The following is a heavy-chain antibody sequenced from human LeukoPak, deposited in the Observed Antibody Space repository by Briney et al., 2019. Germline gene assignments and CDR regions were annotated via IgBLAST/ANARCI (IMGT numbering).Heavy chain of an antibody. V-gene: IGHV3-74*01. J-gene: IGHJ4*02. Sequence: GGSLRLSCAASGFTFSDYWMHWVRHAPGKGLVWVSRISSDGSRVTYADSVKGRFTISRDNAKNTLYLQMNSLRAEDTAVYYCARDGPTTLFDYWGQGTLVTVSS. D-gene: IGHD4-11*01. CDR2: ISSDGSRV. CDR3: ARDGPTTLFDY. CDR1: GFTFSDYW.